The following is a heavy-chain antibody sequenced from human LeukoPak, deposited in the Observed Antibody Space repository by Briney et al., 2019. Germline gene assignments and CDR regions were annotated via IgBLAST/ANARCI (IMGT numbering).Heavy chain of an antibody. CDR1: GFTFSSYS. Sequence: GGSLRLSCAASGFTFSSYSMNWVRQAPGKGLEWVSSISSSSSYIYYADSVKGRFTISRDTAKNSLYLQMNSLRAEDTAVYYCARDATLSGINLYFDYWGQGTLVTVSS. J-gene: IGHJ4*02. CDR2: ISSSSSYI. V-gene: IGHV3-21*01. CDR3: ARDATLSGINLYFDY. D-gene: IGHD1-26*01.